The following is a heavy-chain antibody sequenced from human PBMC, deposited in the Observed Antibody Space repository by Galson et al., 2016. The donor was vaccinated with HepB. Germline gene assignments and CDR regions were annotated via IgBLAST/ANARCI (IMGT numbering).Heavy chain of an antibody. CDR2: ITPIFGTT. CDR1: GGTFSRNS. CDR3: AREHISGLSDY. J-gene: IGHJ4*02. Sequence: SVKVSCKASGGTFSRNSISWVRQAPGQGFEWMGGITPIFGTTYYAQKFQGRVTITADESRSTAYMELSSLRSEDTAVYYCAREHISGLSDYWGQGTLVTVSS. D-gene: IGHD6-19*01. V-gene: IGHV1-69*13.